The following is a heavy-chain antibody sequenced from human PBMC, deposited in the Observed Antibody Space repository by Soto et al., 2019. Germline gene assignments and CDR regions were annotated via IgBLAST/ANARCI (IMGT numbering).Heavy chain of an antibody. V-gene: IGHV3-23*01. CDR2: IFSRFFTGWDKT. CDR3: ARDRQPDGIWTFDF. D-gene: IGHD2-15*01. CDR1: GFAFSDYT. Sequence: GGSLRLSCSASGFAFSDYTLGWVRLTQGKGLEWVSTIFSRFFTGWDKTAYADSVTCRFTISRDNCQNMLFLQMNSLGVEDAAVYYCARDRQPDGIWTFDFWGRGAQVTVSS. J-gene: IGHJ4*02.